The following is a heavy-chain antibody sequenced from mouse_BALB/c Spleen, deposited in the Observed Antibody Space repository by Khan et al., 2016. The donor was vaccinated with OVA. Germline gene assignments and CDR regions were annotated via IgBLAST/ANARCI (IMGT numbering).Heavy chain of an antibody. CDR3: ARVYGGDFDY. D-gene: IGHD1-1*01. Sequence: EVQLQESGPGLVKPSQSLSLTCTVTGYSITTDYAWNWIRQFPGNKLEWMGFISYSGNTKYNPSLKSRISITRDTSKNQFFLHLKSVTTEDTARYYCARVYGGDFDYWGKGTTLTVSS. CDR2: ISYSGNT. J-gene: IGHJ2*01. V-gene: IGHV3-2*02. CDR1: GYSITTDYA.